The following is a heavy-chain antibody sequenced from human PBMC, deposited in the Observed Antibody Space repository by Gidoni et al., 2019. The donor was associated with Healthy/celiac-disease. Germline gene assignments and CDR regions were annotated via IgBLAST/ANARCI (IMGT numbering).Heavy chain of an antibody. Sequence: EVQLVESGGGLVQPGGSLRRSCAAYGLHFSSYEMNWVRQAPGKGLEWVSYISSSGSTIYYADSVKGRVTISGDNAKNSLYLQMNSLRAEDTAVYYCARTDFWSGSGFDPWGQGTLVTVSS. CDR1: GLHFSSYE. CDR2: ISSSGSTI. V-gene: IGHV3-48*03. D-gene: IGHD3-3*01. J-gene: IGHJ5*02. CDR3: ARTDFWSGSGFDP.